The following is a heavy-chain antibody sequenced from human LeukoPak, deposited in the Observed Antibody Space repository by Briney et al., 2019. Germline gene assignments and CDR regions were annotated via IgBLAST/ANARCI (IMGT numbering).Heavy chain of an antibody. J-gene: IGHJ4*02. CDR3: AKPGHVSPYYDSSGSRGYFDY. Sequence: GGSLRLSCAASGFTFSSYAMSWVRQAPGKGLEWVSAISGSGGSTYYADSVKGRFTISRDNSKNTLYLQMNSLRAEDTAVYYCAKPGHVSPYYDSSGSRGYFDYWGQGTLVTVSS. CDR1: GFTFSSYA. CDR2: ISGSGGST. V-gene: IGHV3-23*01. D-gene: IGHD3-22*01.